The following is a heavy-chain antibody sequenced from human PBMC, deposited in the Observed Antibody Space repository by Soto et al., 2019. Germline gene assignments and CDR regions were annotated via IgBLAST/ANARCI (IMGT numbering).Heavy chain of an antibody. CDR2: IDPSDSYT. Sequence: GESRKISCKGSVYSFTSYWISWVRQMPGKGLEWMGRIDPSDSYTNYSPSFQGHVTISADKSISTAYLQWSSRKASDTAMYYCARLPSVGLTAQDIVIVPGNWARMDVWGQGTTVTVSS. J-gene: IGHJ6*02. V-gene: IGHV5-10-1*01. D-gene: IGHD2-2*01. CDR1: VYSFTSYW. CDR3: ARLPSVGLTAQDIVIVPGNWARMDV.